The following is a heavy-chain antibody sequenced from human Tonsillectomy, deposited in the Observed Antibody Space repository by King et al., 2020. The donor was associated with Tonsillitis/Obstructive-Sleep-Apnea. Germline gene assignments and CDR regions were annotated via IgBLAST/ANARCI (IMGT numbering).Heavy chain of an antibody. CDR2: IRSKANSYAT. J-gene: IGHJ6*02. CDR1: GFTLSGSS. CDR3: TRLDTV. V-gene: IGHV3-73*01. Sequence: EVQLVESGGGLVQPGGSLKLSCAASGFTLSGSSLHWVRQASGKGLEWVGRIRSKANSYATAYAASVKGRFTISRDDSKNTAYLQMNSLKTEDTAVYYCTRLDTVWGQGTTVTVSS. D-gene: IGHD5-18*01.